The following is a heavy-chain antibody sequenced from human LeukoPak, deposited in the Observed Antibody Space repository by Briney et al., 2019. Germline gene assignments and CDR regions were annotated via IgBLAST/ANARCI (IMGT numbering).Heavy chain of an antibody. V-gene: IGHV1-24*01. CDR1: GYTLTALS. CDR2: LDAEDGET. Sequence: ASVKVSCKVSGYTLTALSMHWVRQAPGKGREWMGGLDAEDGETIYAQKFQGRVTMTEDTSTDTDYMELSSLRSEDTAVYYCATGRRYGSGSYLIFDYWGQGTLVTVSS. CDR3: ATGRRYGSGSYLIFDY. D-gene: IGHD3-10*01. J-gene: IGHJ4*02.